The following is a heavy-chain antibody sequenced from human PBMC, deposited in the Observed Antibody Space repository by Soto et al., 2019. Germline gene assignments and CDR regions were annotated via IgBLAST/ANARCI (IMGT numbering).Heavy chain of an antibody. CDR3: AREGNLGRWLQPLDF. D-gene: IGHD5-12*01. CDR1: GGSISSGGYS. CDR2: IYHSGST. Sequence: PSETLSLTCAVSGGSISSGGYSWSWIRQPPGKGLEWIGYIYHSGSTYYNPSLKSRVTISVDRSKNQFSLKLSSVTAADTAKYFCAREGNLGRWLQPLDFWGQGTLVTVSS. J-gene: IGHJ4*02. V-gene: IGHV4-30-2*01.